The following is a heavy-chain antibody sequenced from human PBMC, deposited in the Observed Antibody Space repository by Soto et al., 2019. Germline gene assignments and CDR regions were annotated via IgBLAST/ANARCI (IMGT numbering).Heavy chain of an antibody. Sequence: PSETLSLTCTVSGGSISSGGYYWSWIRQHPGKGLEWIGYIYYSGSTYYNPSLKSRVTISVDTSKNQFSLKLSSVTAADTAVYYCARSYYYDSSGYFDYWGQGTLVTVSS. D-gene: IGHD3-22*01. CDR3: ARSYYYDSSGYFDY. J-gene: IGHJ4*02. CDR2: IYYSGST. CDR1: GGSISSGGYY. V-gene: IGHV4-31*03.